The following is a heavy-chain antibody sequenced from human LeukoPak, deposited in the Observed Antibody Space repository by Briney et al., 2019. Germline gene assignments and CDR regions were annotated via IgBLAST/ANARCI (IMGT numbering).Heavy chain of an antibody. Sequence: PGGSLRLSCAASGFTFDDYGMSWVRQAPGKGLEWVSGINWNGGSTGYADSVKGRFTISRDNAKNSLYLQMNSLGAEDTALYYCARDYSSGWYDAFDIWGQGTMVTVSS. D-gene: IGHD6-19*01. CDR1: GFTFDDYG. V-gene: IGHV3-20*04. CDR2: INWNGGST. J-gene: IGHJ3*02. CDR3: ARDYSSGWYDAFDI.